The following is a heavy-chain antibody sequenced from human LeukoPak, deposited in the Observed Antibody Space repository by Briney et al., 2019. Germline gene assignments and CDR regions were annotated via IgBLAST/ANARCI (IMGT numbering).Heavy chain of an antibody. CDR1: GFTFSTYG. V-gene: IGHV3-23*01. D-gene: IGHD2-21*02. J-gene: IGHJ2*01. CDR3: ASGLAVTATTFWYFDL. CDR2: ISGSGGET. Sequence: PGGSLILSCAASGFTFSTYGMSWVRQAPGTGLEWGSTISGSGGETNYADSVKGRFTSSVDKSRRTWYLQINSLRAEDTAVYYCASGLAVTATTFWYFDLWGRGTLVTVSS.